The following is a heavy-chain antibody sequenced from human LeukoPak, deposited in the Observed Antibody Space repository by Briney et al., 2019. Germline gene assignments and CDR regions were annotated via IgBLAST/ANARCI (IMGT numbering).Heavy chain of an antibody. CDR3: ARVGVSGSYSPNSFDI. J-gene: IGHJ3*02. Sequence: GASVKVSCTASGYTFSSYGISWVRQAPGQGLEWMGWISAYNGNTNYAQKLQGRVTMTTDTSTSTAYMELRSLRADDTAVYYCARVGVSGSYSPNSFDIWGQGTMVTVSS. CDR2: ISAYNGNT. D-gene: IGHD1-26*01. V-gene: IGHV1-18*01. CDR1: GYTFSSYG.